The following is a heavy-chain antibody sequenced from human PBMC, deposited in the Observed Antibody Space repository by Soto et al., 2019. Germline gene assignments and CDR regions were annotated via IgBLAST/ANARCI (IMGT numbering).Heavy chain of an antibody. CDR1: GFTFDNYA. D-gene: IGHD6-13*01. CDR2: ISWNSGTK. V-gene: IGHV3-9*01. Sequence: EVQLVESGGDVVQSGRSLRLSCVVSGFTFDNYAMHWVRHAPGKGLEWVSGISWNSGTKEYADSVKGRFTISRDNAKNSLHLQMSTLGAEDSAFYYCAKDTSPSLYTSSWFDHWGQGALVTVSS. CDR3: AKDTSPSLYTSSWFDH. J-gene: IGHJ5*02.